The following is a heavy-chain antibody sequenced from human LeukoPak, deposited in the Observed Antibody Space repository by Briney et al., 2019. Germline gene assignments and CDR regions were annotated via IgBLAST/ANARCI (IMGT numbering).Heavy chain of an antibody. CDR3: ARRSSIPTRLFDF. V-gene: IGHV5-51*01. J-gene: IGHJ4*02. Sequence: GESLKISCKGSGYSFTSYWIVWVRQMPGKGLEWMGIIYPGDSDANYGPSFPGQATISADQSISTAYLQCSRLKASDTAMYYCARRSSIPTRLFDFWGQGTLVTVSS. CDR2: IYPGDSDA. CDR1: GYSFTSYW. D-gene: IGHD2-2*02.